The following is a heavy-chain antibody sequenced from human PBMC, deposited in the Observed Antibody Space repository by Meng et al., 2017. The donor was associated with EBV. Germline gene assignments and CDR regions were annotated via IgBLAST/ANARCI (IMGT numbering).Heavy chain of an antibody. CDR3: TRMSSPLDY. CDR1: GFTFSGSA. V-gene: IGHV3-73*02. J-gene: IGHJ4*02. Sequence: EGEVVEAGGGLAPPGGSLKLSCAASGFTFSGSAMHWVRQASGKGLEWVGRIRSKAKSYATAYAASVKGRFTISRDDSKNTAYLQMNSLKTEDTAVYYCTRMSSPLDYWGQGTLVTVSS. CDR2: IRSKAKSYAT. D-gene: IGHD2-2*01.